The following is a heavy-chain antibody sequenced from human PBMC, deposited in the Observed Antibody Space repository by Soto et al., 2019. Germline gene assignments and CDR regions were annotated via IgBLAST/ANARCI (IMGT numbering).Heavy chain of an antibody. CDR3: ARFGTTGTTGSDDYYYGMDV. V-gene: IGHV4-59*01. CDR1: GGSISSYY. J-gene: IGHJ6*02. D-gene: IGHD1-1*01. Sequence: QVQLQESGPGLVKPSETLSLTCTVSGGSISSYYWSWIRQPPGKGLEWIGYIYYSGSSNYNPTLNSRVTISVDTSKNQYSLKLSSVTAADTAVYYCARFGTTGTTGSDDYYYGMDVWGQGTTVTVSS. CDR2: IYYSGSS.